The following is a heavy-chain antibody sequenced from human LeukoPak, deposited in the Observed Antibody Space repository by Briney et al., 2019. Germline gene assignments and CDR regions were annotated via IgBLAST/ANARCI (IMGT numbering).Heavy chain of an antibody. Sequence: GGSLRLSCAASGFTVSSNYMSWVRQAPGKGLEWVSVIYSGGSTYYADSVKGRFTISRDNSKNTLYLQMNSLRAEDTAVYYCARYCSGGSRYSGFAFDIWGQGTMVTVSS. CDR2: IYSGGST. V-gene: IGHV3-53*01. CDR1: GFTVSSNY. CDR3: ARYCSGGSRYSGFAFDI. J-gene: IGHJ3*02. D-gene: IGHD2-15*01.